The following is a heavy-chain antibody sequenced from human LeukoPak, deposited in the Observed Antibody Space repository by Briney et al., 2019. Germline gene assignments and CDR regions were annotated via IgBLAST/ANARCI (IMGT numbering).Heavy chain of an antibody. J-gene: IGHJ4*02. V-gene: IGHV4-38-2*02. CDR2: IYHSGST. CDR3: ARADDSEGSVGGY. D-gene: IGHD3-10*01. CDR1: GYSISSGYY. Sequence: PSETLSLTCTVSGYSISSGYYWGWIRQPPGKGLEWIGSIYHSGSTYYNPSLKSRVTISVDTSKNQFSLKLSSVTAADTAVYYCARADDSEGSVGGYWGPGTLVTVSS.